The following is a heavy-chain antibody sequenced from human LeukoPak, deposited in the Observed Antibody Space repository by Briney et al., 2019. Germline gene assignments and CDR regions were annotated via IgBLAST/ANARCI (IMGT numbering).Heavy chain of an antibody. Sequence: GGSLRLSCAASGFTFRNHWMHWVRHAPGKGLVWVSRINTDGSTTTYADSVKGRFTVSRDNAKNTLYLQMNSLRAEDTAVYYCARSLIGIDDYWGQGSLVTVSS. CDR1: GFTFRNHW. CDR2: INTDGSTT. D-gene: IGHD1-20*01. J-gene: IGHJ4*02. V-gene: IGHV3-74*03. CDR3: ARSLIGIDDY.